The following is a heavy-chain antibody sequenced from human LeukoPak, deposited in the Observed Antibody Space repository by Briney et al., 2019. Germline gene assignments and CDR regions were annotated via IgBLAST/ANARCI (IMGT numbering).Heavy chain of an antibody. D-gene: IGHD5-18*01. V-gene: IGHV3-49*04. J-gene: IGHJ4*02. CDR2: IRSKDYGGTT. CDR1: GFTFGDYA. Sequence: RTGGSLRLSCTASGFTFGDYAMSWVRQAPGKGLEWVGFIRSKDYGGTTEYAAYVKGRFTISRDDSKSIAYLQMNSLKTEDTAVYYCTRAGGYSYGDFDYWGQGTLVTVSS. CDR3: TRAGGYSYGDFDY.